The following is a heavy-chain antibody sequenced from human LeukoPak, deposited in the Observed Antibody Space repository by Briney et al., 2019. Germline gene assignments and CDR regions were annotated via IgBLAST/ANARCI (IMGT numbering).Heavy chain of an antibody. V-gene: IGHV1-69*04. D-gene: IGHD3-3*01. J-gene: IGHJ6*02. CDR2: IIPILGIA. CDR1: GGTFSSYA. CDR3: ARGKDQPYYDFWSGYYTRYYGMDV. Sequence: SVKVSCKASGGTFSSYAISWVRQAPGQGLEWMGRIIPILGIANYAQKFQGRVTITADKSTSTAYMELSSLRSEDTAVYYCARGKDQPYYDFWSGYYTRYYGMDVWGQGTTVTVSS.